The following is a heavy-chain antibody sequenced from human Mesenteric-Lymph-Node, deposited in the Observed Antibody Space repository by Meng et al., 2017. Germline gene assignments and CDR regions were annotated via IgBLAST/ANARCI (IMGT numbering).Heavy chain of an antibody. J-gene: IGHJ6*02. Sequence: ASVKVSCKASGYTFTSYGISWVRQAPGQGLEWMGIINPSGGSTSYAQKFQGRVTMTRDTSTSTVYMELSSLRSEDTAVYYCARVFSYSSSWTYYGMDVWGQGTTVTVSS. D-gene: IGHD6-13*01. V-gene: IGHV1-46*01. CDR1: GYTFTSYG. CDR2: INPSGGST. CDR3: ARVFSYSSSWTYYGMDV.